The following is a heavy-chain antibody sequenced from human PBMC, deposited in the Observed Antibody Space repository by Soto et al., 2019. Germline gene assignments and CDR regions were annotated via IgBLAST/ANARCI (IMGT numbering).Heavy chain of an antibody. V-gene: IGHV3-23*01. D-gene: IGHD3-10*01. CDR1: GFPFSSYA. CDR2: ISGSGVST. Sequence: EVQVLESGGGLVQPGGSLRLSCAAAGFPFSSYAMNWVRQAPGKGLEWVSSISGSGVSTNFADSVKGRFTISRDNSKNTVFLQMNSLKAEDTAVYYCAKDRGALIKFGLDSWGQGTLLTVSS. CDR3: AKDRGALIKFGLDS. J-gene: IGHJ4*02.